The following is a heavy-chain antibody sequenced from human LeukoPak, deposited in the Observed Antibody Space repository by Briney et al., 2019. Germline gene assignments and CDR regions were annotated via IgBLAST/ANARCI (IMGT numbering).Heavy chain of an antibody. Sequence: PGGSLRLSCAASGFTFSSYGMHWVRQTPGKGLERVSVIWYDGSNKYYVDSVKGRFTISRDDSKNTLYLQMNSLRAEDTAVYYCARDRNMGGQPSDYWGQGTLVTVSS. D-gene: IGHD3-16*01. CDR1: GFTFSSYG. CDR3: ARDRNMGGQPSDY. CDR2: IWYDGSNK. V-gene: IGHV3-33*01. J-gene: IGHJ4*02.